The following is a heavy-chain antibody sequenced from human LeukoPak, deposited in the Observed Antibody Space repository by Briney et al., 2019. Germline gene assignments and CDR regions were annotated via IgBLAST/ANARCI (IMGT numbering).Heavy chain of an antibody. CDR3: AKLSYDTSAYHEDY. J-gene: IGHJ4*02. D-gene: IGHD3-22*01. CDR2: VSSVGSSD. CDR1: GFTFSSFG. Sequence: GRSLRLSCVASGFTFSSFGMHWVRQAPGKGLEWVALVSSVGSSDYYADSLKGRFTISRDNSKNTLYLQMDSLRPEDTAVYYCAKLSYDTSAYHEDYWGQGTLVIVSS. V-gene: IGHV3-30*18.